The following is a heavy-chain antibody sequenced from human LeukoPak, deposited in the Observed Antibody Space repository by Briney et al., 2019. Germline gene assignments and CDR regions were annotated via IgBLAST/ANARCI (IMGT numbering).Heavy chain of an antibody. V-gene: IGHV3-7*03. CDR2: IKEDGTET. CDR1: GFTFSSYV. J-gene: IGHJ4*02. Sequence: GRSLRLSCVASGFTFSSYVMHWVRQAPGKGLEWVANIKEDGTETYYVDSVKGRFTISRDNAKNSLYLQMNSLRVEDTAVYYCAKEGRSLQTYWGQGTLVTVSS. CDR3: AKEGRSLQTY. D-gene: IGHD5-24*01.